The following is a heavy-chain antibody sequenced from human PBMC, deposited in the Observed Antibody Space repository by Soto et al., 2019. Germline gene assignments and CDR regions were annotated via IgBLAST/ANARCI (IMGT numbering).Heavy chain of an antibody. CDR1: GFTFSNYG. J-gene: IGHJ4*02. CDR2: INQDGSEI. V-gene: IGHV3-7*03. D-gene: IGHD5-12*01. Sequence: GGSLRLSCAASGFTFSNYGMHWVRQAPAKGLEWVANINQDGSEINFVDSVKGRFTISRDNAKNLLYLQMNSLRVEDTAVYYCARDWSYSGFEDFWGQGTQVTSPQ. CDR3: ARDWSYSGFEDF.